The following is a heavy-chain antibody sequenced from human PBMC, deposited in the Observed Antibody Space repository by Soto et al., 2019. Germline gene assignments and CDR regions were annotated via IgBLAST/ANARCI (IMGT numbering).Heavy chain of an antibody. V-gene: IGHV3-23*01. CDR2: ITADGGGS. Sequence: PGGSLRLSCTASGFTFRNYIMNWVRQARGKGLEWISTITADGGGSFYADSVKGRFTISRDNSKNTLYLQIHNLRPEDTALYYCAKDRGGSGWPEFDWWGQGTQVTVSS. CDR1: GFTFRNYI. J-gene: IGHJ4*02. D-gene: IGHD6-19*01. CDR3: AKDRGGSGWPEFDW.